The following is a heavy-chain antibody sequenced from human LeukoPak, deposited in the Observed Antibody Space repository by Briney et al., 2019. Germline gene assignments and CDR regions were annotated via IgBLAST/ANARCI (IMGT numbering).Heavy chain of an antibody. CDR3: ARQLGYYYYMDV. V-gene: IGHV3-48*03. Sequence: GGSLRLSCAASGFTLTNSEMDWVRQAPGKGLEWVSYISSSGSTIYYADSVKGRFTISRDNAKNSLYLQMNSLRAEDTAVYYCARQLGYYYYMDVWGKGTTVTVSS. CDR2: ISSSGSTI. CDR1: GFTLTNSE. D-gene: IGHD6-13*01. J-gene: IGHJ6*03.